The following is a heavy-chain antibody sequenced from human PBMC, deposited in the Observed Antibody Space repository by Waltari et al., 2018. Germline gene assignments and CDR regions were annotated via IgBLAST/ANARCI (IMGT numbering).Heavy chain of an antibody. Sequence: VQLLESGGGLVQPGGSLRLSCAASGFTFNNYAMNWVRQAPGKEMEWVSSITGSGVDTYHAESVRGRFTISRDNSNNKIFLQMNSLRAEDTAVYYCVKAPRPNCSGVRCYHLDYWGQGTLVTVSS. CDR3: VKAPRPNCSGVRCYHLDY. V-gene: IGHV3-23*01. J-gene: IGHJ4*02. D-gene: IGHD2-15*01. CDR1: GFTFNNYA. CDR2: ITGSGVDT.